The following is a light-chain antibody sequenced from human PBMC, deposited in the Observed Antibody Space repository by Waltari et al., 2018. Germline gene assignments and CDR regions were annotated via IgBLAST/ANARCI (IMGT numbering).Light chain of an antibody. V-gene: IGKV3-15*01. Sequence: EIVMTQSPATLSVSPGERVTLSCRASQSVSSNLAWYQQRPGQAPRLLIFDTSTRATGIPARFSGSGSGTEFTLTISSLQSEDSAVYYCQHYYDWPGTFGQGTKVEIK. J-gene: IGKJ1*01. CDR1: QSVSSN. CDR2: DTS. CDR3: QHYYDWPGT.